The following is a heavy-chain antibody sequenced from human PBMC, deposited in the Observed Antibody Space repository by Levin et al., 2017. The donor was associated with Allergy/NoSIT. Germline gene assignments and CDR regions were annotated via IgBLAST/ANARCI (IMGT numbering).Heavy chain of an antibody. J-gene: IGHJ4*02. D-gene: IGHD4-17*01. CDR1: GFTFGDYA. V-gene: IGHV3-49*03. CDR3: TRGPVNFDY. Sequence: GGSPRLSCTASGFTFGDYAMSWFRQAPGKGLEWVGFIRGKIYGGTTEYAASVKGRFTISRDDSKGIASLQMNSLKTEDTAVYYCTRGPVNFDYWGQGILVTVSS. CDR2: IRGKIYGGTT.